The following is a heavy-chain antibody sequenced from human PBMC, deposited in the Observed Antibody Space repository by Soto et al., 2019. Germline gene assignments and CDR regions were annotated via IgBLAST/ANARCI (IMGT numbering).Heavy chain of an antibody. D-gene: IGHD1-26*01. CDR3: ASGKTQYYFDL. V-gene: IGHV4-30-2*01. CDR1: GDSAPNGSVS. Sequence: SETLSLTCAVSGDSAPNGSVSWMWIRQPPGKGLEWIGYIYRYGATYLNPSLQSRGTISVDRSKSQFYLNLTSVTAADTAVYYCASGKTQYYFDLWGQGNLVTVSS. J-gene: IGHJ4*02. CDR2: IYRYGAT.